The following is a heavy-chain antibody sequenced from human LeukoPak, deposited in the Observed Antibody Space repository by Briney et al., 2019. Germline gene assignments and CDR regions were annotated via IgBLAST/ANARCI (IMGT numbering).Heavy chain of an antibody. V-gene: IGHV3-21*01. CDR1: GFTFSSYS. J-gene: IGHJ4*02. D-gene: IGHD2-15*01. Sequence: GGSLRLSCAASGFTFSSYSMNWVRQAPGKGLEWVSSISSSSSYIYYADSVKGRFTISRDNAKNSLYLQMNSLRAEDTAVYYCASLVVAATRRDYWGQGTLVTVSS. CDR3: ASLVVAATRRDY. CDR2: ISSSSSYI.